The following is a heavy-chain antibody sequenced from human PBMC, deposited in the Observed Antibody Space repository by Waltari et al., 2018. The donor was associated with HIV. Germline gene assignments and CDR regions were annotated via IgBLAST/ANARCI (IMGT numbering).Heavy chain of an antibody. CDR3: ARGLDILTGHYHWFLDV. V-gene: IGHV4-61*02. CDR1: GGSITSGDYY. CDR2: VYTSGSS. D-gene: IGHD3-9*01. J-gene: IGHJ2*01. Sequence: QVQLQESGPGLVKPSQTLSLTCTVSGGSITSGDYYWTWIRQPAGKGLEWIGRVYTSGSSNYNPSRRSRVTMSLDTSKNQFSRKRTSVTAADTAVYYCARGLDILTGHYHWFLDVWGRGTLVPVSS.